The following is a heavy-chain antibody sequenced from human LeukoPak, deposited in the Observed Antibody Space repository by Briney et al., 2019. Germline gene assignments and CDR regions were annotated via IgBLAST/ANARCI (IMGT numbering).Heavy chain of an antibody. V-gene: IGHV4-59*01. CDR1: GGSISSYY. J-gene: IGHJ1*01. CDR3: ARTTTVSKQWLVQAEYFQH. D-gene: IGHD6-19*01. Sequence: SETLSLTCTVSGGSISSYYWSWIRQPPGKGLEWIGYIYYSGSTNYNPSLKSRVTISVDTSKNQFSLKLSSVPAADTAVYYCARTTTVSKQWLVQAEYFQHWGQGTLVTVSS. CDR2: IYYSGST.